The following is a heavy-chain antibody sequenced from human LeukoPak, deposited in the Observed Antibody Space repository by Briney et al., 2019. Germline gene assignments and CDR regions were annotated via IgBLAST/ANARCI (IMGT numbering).Heavy chain of an antibody. CDR3: ARVPYYDFWSGYRSDYYYYYGMDV. V-gene: IGHV6-1*01. D-gene: IGHD3-3*01. CDR2: TYYRSKWYN. CDR1: GDSVSSNSAA. Sequence: SQTLSLTCAISGDSVSSNSAAWNWIRQSPSRGLEWLGRTYYRSKWYNDYAVSVKSRITINPDTSKNQFSLQPNSVTPEDTAVYYCARVPYYDFWSGYRSDYYYYYGMDVWGQGTTVTVSS. J-gene: IGHJ6*02.